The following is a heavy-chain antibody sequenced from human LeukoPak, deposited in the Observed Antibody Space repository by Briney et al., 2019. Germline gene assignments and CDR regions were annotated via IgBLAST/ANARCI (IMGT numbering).Heavy chain of an antibody. CDR1: GFTFSSYS. CDR2: ISSSSSTI. V-gene: IGHV3-48*01. Sequence: PGGSLRLSCAASGFTFSSYSMNWVRQAPGKGLEWVSYISSSSSTIYYADSVKGRFTISRDNSKNSLYLQMNSLRAEDTAVYYCAIRPFSSSIALTNWGQGTLVTVSS. D-gene: IGHD6-6*01. CDR3: AIRPFSSSIALTN. J-gene: IGHJ4*02.